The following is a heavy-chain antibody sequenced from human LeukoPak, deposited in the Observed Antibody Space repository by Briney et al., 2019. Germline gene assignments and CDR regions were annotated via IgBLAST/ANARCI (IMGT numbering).Heavy chain of an antibody. J-gene: IGHJ4*02. CDR2: IYYSGST. CDR3: YCSYYYDSSGYSPIDY. V-gene: IGHV4-39*07. CDR1: GGSISGSSYY. Sequence: SETLSLTCTVSGGSISGSSYYWGWIRQPPGKGLEWIGSIYYSGSTYYNPSLKSRVTISVDTSKNQFSLKLSSVTAADTAVYYCYCSYYYDSSGYSPIDYWGQGTLVTVSS. D-gene: IGHD3-22*01.